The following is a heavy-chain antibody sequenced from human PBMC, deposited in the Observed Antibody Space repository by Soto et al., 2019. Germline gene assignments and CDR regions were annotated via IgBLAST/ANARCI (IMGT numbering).Heavy chain of an antibody. Sequence: SETLSLTCTVSGGSISSGGYYWSWIRQHPGKGLEWIGYIYYSGSTYYNPSLKSRVTISVDTSKNQFSLKLSSVTAADTAVYYCARSGYCSGGSCRLATLPFDYWGQGTLVTVSS. CDR3: ARSGYCSGGSCRLATLPFDY. V-gene: IGHV4-31*03. J-gene: IGHJ4*02. D-gene: IGHD2-15*01. CDR1: GGSISSGGYY. CDR2: IYYSGST.